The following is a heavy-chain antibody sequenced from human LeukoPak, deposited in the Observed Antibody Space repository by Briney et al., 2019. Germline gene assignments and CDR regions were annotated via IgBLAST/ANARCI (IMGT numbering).Heavy chain of an antibody. CDR3: ARVSDCSSTSCPPTY. CDR2: IIPIFGTA. V-gene: IGHV1-69*05. J-gene: IGHJ4*02. D-gene: IGHD2-2*01. Sequence: SVKVSCKASGGTFSSYAISWVRQAPGQGLEWMGGIIPIFGTANYAQKFEGRVTITTDESTSTAYMELSSLRSEDTAVYYCARVSDCSSTSCPPTYWGQGTLVTVSS. CDR1: GGTFSSYA.